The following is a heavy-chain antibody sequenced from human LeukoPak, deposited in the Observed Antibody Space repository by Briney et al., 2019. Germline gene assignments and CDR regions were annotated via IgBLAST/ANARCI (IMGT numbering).Heavy chain of an antibody. CDR1: GGSISSGDYY. CDR3: AREIAAAGSYPDAFDI. CDR2: ICYSGST. Sequence: SQTLSLTCTVSGGSISSGDYYWSWIRRPPGKGLEWIGHICYSGSTYYNPSLKSRVTMSVDTSKNQFSLKLSSVTAADTAVYYCAREIAAAGSYPDAFDIWGQGTMVTVSS. J-gene: IGHJ3*02. D-gene: IGHD6-13*01. V-gene: IGHV4-30-4*01.